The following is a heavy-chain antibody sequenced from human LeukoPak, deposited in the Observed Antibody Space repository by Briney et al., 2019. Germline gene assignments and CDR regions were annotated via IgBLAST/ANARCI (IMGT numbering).Heavy chain of an antibody. CDR3: ARDYCSSTSCLFDY. V-gene: IGHV1-2*06. J-gene: IGHJ4*02. Sequence: ASVKVSCKASGYTFTGYHMHWVRQAPGQGLEWMGRINPNSGDTNYAQKFQGGVTMTRDTSISTAYMDLSGLRSDDTAVYYCARDYCSSTSCLFDYWGQGTLVTVSS. CDR1: GYTFTGYH. CDR2: INPNSGDT. D-gene: IGHD2-2*01.